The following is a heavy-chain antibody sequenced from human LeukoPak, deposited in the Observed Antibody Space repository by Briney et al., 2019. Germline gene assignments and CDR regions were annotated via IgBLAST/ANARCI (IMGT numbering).Heavy chain of an antibody. J-gene: IGHJ4*02. D-gene: IGHD3-10*01. V-gene: IGHV3-74*01. Sequence: GGSLRLSCAASGFTFSSYAMGWVRQAPGKGLEWVSRIKSDGSSTSYADSVKGRFTISRDNAKNTLYLQMNSLRAEDTAVSYCARDISMVRGVSGDYWGQGTLVTVSS. CDR1: GFTFSSYA. CDR2: IKSDGSST. CDR3: ARDISMVRGVSGDY.